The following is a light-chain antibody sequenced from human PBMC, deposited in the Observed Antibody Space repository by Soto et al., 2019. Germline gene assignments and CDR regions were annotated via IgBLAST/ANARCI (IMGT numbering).Light chain of an antibody. Sequence: IVLSLSPDSLAVALGERATIDCKSSNNILYSFDNKNYLSWYQQRPGQPPKLLFYWASTRESGVPDRFRGSGSGTHFTLTYSSLRAEDVAVYYCQQYYSAPPTFGQGTKVDIK. J-gene: IGKJ1*01. CDR2: WAS. CDR1: NNILYSFDNKNY. CDR3: QQYYSAPPT. V-gene: IGKV4-1*01.